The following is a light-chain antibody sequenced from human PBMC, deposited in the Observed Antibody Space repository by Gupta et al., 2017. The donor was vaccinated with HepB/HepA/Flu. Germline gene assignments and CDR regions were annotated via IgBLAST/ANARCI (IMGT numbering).Light chain of an antibody. Sequence: DIQMTQSPSTLSASVGDRVTITCRASQSISSWLAWYQQKPGKAPKLLIYKASTLESGVPSRFSGSGSGTEFTLTISSLQPDDFAPYYCQKYSSYLLTFGGGTKVEIK. CDR3: QKYSSYLLT. CDR1: QSISSW. CDR2: KAS. J-gene: IGKJ4*01. V-gene: IGKV1-5*03.